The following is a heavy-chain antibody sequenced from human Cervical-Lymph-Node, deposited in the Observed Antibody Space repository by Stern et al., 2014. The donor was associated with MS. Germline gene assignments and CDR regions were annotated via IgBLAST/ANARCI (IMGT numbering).Heavy chain of an antibody. CDR2: IYYSGST. CDR1: GGSISSSSYY. J-gene: IGHJ4*02. CDR3: ARHLVSGSYAFDY. Sequence: QLQESGPGLVKPSETLSLTCTVSGGSISSSSYYWGWIRQPPGKGLEWIGSIYYSGSTSYTPSLKSRVTISVATSKNQFSLKRSSVTAADTAVYYCARHLVSGSYAFDYWGQGTLVTVSS. D-gene: IGHD1-26*01. V-gene: IGHV4-39*01.